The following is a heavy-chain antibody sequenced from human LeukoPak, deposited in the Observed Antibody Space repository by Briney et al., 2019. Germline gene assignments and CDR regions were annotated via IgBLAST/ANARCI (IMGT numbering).Heavy chain of an antibody. CDR3: TRDEPIFAEQSKLFDY. Sequence: PGGSLRLSCAASGFTFSSYWMHWFRQAPGKGLEWVGFIRSKAYGGTTEYAASVKGRFTISRDDSKSIAYLQMNSLKTEDTAVYYCTRDEPIFAEQSKLFDYWGQGTLVTVSS. CDR2: IRSKAYGGTT. CDR1: GFTFSSYW. D-gene: IGHD3-9*01. V-gene: IGHV3-49*03. J-gene: IGHJ4*02.